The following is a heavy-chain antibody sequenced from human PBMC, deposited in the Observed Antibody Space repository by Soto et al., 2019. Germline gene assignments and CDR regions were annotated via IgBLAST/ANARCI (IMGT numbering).Heavy chain of an antibody. D-gene: IGHD2-2*01. CDR1: GYSFTSYW. J-gene: IGHJ4*02. Sequence: GESLRISCKGSGYSFTSYWIGRVRQMPGKGLEWMGIIYPGDSDTRYSPSFQGQVTISADKSISTAYLQWSSLKASDTAMYYCARPRDIVVAAAVDYWGQGTLVTVSS. CDR3: ARPRDIVVAAAVDY. CDR2: IYPGDSDT. V-gene: IGHV5-51*01.